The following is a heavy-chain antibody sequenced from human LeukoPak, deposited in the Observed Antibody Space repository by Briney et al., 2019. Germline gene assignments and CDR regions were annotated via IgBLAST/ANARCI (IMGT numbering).Heavy chain of an antibody. V-gene: IGHV1-2*02. CDR1: GYTFTRYY. J-gene: IGHJ4*02. CDR2: INPNSGGT. CDR3: ARDGGSYYFDY. Sequence: ASVKVSCKASGYTFTRYYMHWVRQAPAQGHEWMGWINPNSGGTNYAQKFQGRVTKTRDTSISTAYMELSRLRSDDTAVYYCARDGGSYYFDYWGQGTLVTVSS. D-gene: IGHD1-26*01.